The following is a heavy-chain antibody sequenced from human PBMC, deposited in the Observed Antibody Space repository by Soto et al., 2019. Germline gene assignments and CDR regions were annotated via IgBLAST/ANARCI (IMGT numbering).Heavy chain of an antibody. Sequence: EVQLLESGGGLVQPGGSLRLSCAASGFTFSSYAMSWVRQAPGKGLEWVSAISGSGGSTYYADSVEGRFTISRDNSKNTLYLQMNSLRAEDTAVYYCANSALNDYGDYFPYYYYGMDVWGQGTTVTVSS. D-gene: IGHD4-17*01. CDR2: ISGSGGST. CDR3: ANSALNDYGDYFPYYYYGMDV. V-gene: IGHV3-23*01. J-gene: IGHJ6*02. CDR1: GFTFSSYA.